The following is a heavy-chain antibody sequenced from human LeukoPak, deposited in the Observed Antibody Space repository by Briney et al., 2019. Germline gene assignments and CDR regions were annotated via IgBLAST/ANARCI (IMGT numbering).Heavy chain of an antibody. D-gene: IGHD5-12*01. CDR1: GGSISSYY. Sequence: SETLSLTCTVSGGSISSYYWSWIRQPPGKGLEWIGYIYYSGSTNYNPSLKSRVTISVDTSKNQFSLKLSSVTAADTAVYYCARVVSLWGGGYDWFDPWGQGTMVTVSS. V-gene: IGHV4-59*01. CDR3: ARVVSLWGGGYDWFDP. CDR2: IYYSGST. J-gene: IGHJ3*01.